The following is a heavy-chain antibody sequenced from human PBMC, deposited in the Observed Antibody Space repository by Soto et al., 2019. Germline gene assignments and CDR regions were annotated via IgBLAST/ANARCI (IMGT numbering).Heavy chain of an antibody. Sequence: QLQLQESGPGLVKPSETLSLTCTVSGGSISNSDYYWGWIRQPPGKELEWIGTIYYSGTTYFTPSRKSRVTISVDTSKNQFSPKLSSVTAADTAVYYCARLVYINYVGYYFDYWGQGTLVTVSS. D-gene: IGHD4-4*01. CDR3: ARLVYINYVGYYFDY. CDR1: GGSISNSDYY. V-gene: IGHV4-39*01. J-gene: IGHJ4*02. CDR2: IYYSGTT.